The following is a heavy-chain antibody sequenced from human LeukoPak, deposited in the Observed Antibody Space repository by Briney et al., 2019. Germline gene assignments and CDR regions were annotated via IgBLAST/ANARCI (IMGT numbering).Heavy chain of an antibody. V-gene: IGHV4-4*07. CDR1: GDSISNFS. J-gene: IGHJ4*02. CDR2: IYTSGST. CDR3: ARSGGDRGAYYSVS. D-gene: IGHD3-10*02. Sequence: PSETLSLTCAVSGDSISNFSAGWVRQPAGKGLEWIGRIYTSGSTDYNPSLKSRVTMSVDTSKHQSSLKLTSMTAADTAVYYCARSGGDRGAYYSVSWGQRALVTVSS.